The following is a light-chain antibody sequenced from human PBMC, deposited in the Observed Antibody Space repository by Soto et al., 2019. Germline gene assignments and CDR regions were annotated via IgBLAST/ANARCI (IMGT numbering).Light chain of an antibody. Sequence: EIVLTQSPVTLSLSPGDRATLSCRASQTVSTYLAWYQQKPGQAPRLLIYDASNRATGIPARFSGSGSGTDFIFTISSLEPEDVAVYYCQQRNNWPPAITFGQGTRLDIK. J-gene: IGKJ5*01. CDR2: DAS. V-gene: IGKV3-11*01. CDR1: QTVSTY. CDR3: QQRNNWPPAIT.